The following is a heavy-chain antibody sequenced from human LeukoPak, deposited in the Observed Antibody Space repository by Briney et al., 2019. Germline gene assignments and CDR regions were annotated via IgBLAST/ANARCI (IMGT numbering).Heavy chain of an antibody. V-gene: IGHV4-39*01. CDR3: ARQKGGAAGLKYHFDY. D-gene: IGHD6-19*01. Sequence: TSSETLSLTCTVSGGSISSSSYYWGWIRQPPGKGLEWIGGISYTGTTYYKPSLKSRVTISVDTSKNQFSLNLNSVTASDTAVYYCARQKGGAAGLKYHFDYWGQGTLVTVSS. CDR1: GGSISSSSYY. J-gene: IGHJ4*02. CDR2: ISYTGTT.